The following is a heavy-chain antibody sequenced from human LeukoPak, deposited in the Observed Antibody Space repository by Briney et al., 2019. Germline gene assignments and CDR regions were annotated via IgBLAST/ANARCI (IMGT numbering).Heavy chain of an antibody. V-gene: IGHV3-15*01. D-gene: IGHD3-22*01. Sequence: GGSVRLSCAACGFTFRKVWMSGVRQAPGKGLEGVGRIKSKTDGGTIDYAAPVKGRFTISRDDSKDTLFLQMNSLKTEDTAAYYCTTDLSELDDSGYYAKYFHHWGQGTLVSVSS. CDR3: TTDLSELDDSGYYAKYFHH. CDR1: GFTFRKVW. J-gene: IGHJ1*01. CDR2: IKSKTDGGTI.